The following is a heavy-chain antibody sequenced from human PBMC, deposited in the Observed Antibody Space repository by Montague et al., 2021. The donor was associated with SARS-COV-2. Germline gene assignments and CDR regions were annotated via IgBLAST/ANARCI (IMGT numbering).Heavy chain of an antibody. J-gene: IGHJ4*02. V-gene: IGHV4-59*08. Sequence: SETLSLTCSVSGGSISSDYWSWIRQSPGKGLEWIGYIYYRGTTNYNPSLKSRVTLSVDTSNNQFSLNLSSVTAADTAVYYCARVGGNEYRFFDYWGQGSLVTVSS. CDR1: GGSISSDY. D-gene: IGHD1-1*01. CDR2: IYYRGTT. CDR3: ARVGGNEYRFFDY.